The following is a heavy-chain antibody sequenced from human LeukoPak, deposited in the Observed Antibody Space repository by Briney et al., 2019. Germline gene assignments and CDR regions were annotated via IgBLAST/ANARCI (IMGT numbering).Heavy chain of an antibody. CDR3: ARELPLYGSGRAPFDY. J-gene: IGHJ4*02. CDR1: GDSISSGDYY. V-gene: IGHV4-61*02. Sequence: SQTLSLTCTVSGDSISSGDYYWSWIRQPAGKGLEWIGRISSSGSTNYNPSLKSRVTISVDTSKNQFSLKLSSVTAADTAVYYCARELPLYGSGRAPFDYWGQGTLVTVSS. D-gene: IGHD3-10*01. CDR2: ISSSGST.